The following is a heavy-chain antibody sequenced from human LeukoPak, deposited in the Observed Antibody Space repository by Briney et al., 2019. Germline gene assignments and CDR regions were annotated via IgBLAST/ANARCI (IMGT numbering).Heavy chain of an antibody. CDR3: ARDPFRLWFGDPD. D-gene: IGHD3-10*01. CDR1: GFTFSSYW. Sequence: PGGSLRLSCAASGFTFSSYWMSWVRQAPGQGLEWVANIKQNGSEKYYVDSLKGRFTISRDNDKNSLYLQMNSLRAEDTAVYYCARDPFRLWFGDPDRGQGTLVTVSS. CDR2: IKQNGSEK. V-gene: IGHV3-7*01. J-gene: IGHJ4*02.